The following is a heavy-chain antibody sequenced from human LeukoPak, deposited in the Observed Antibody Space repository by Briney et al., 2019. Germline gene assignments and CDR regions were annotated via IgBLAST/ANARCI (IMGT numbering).Heavy chain of an antibody. D-gene: IGHD3-9*01. Sequence: SETLSLTCAVYGGSFSGYFWSWIRQPPGKGLEWIGEINHSGSINYNPSLKSRVTMSVDTSKNQFSLKLSSVTAADTAVYYCARGVRYFDWLSLWNYWGQGTLVTVSS. CDR1: GGSFSGYF. V-gene: IGHV4-34*01. J-gene: IGHJ4*02. CDR2: INHSGSI. CDR3: ARGVRYFDWLSLWNY.